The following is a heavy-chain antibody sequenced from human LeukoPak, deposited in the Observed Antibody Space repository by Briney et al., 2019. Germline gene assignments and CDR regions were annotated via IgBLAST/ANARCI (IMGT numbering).Heavy chain of an antibody. V-gene: IGHV1-3*01. J-gene: IGHJ5*02. CDR1: GYTFTSYA. Sequence: ASVKVSCKASGYTFTSYAMHWVRQAPGQRLEWMGWINAGNGNTKYSQKFQGRVTITRDTSASTAYMELSSLRSEDTAVYYCARPVVPAAMREYNWFDPWGQGTLVTVSS. CDR2: INAGNGNT. CDR3: ARPVVPAAMREYNWFDP. D-gene: IGHD2-2*01.